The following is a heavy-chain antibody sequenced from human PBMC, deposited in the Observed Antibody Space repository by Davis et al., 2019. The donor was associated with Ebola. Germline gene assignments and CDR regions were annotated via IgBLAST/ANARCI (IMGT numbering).Heavy chain of an antibody. Sequence: GESLKISCKDSGNSFTSHWIGWVRQMPGKGLEWMGLIYTGDSDTRYSPSFRGQVTISADKSMKTAFLHWSSLKDPDSGMYYCASLRRTITGMDDGFDIWGQGTMVTVSP. CDR3: ASLRRTITGMDDGFDI. D-gene: IGHD2-8*02. CDR1: GNSFTSHW. CDR2: IYTGDSDT. J-gene: IGHJ3*02. V-gene: IGHV5-51*01.